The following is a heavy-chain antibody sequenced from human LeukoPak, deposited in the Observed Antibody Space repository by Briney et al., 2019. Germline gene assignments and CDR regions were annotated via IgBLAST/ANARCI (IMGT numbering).Heavy chain of an antibody. CDR1: GYTFTSYG. CDR2: ISAYNGNT. CDR3: ARVTLSEIVVFDI. J-gene: IGHJ3*02. D-gene: IGHD2-15*01. Sequence: ASVKVSCKASGYTFTSYGITWVRQAPGQGLEWMGWISAYNGNTKHAQKIQGRVTMTTETSTSTAYMELRSLRSDDTAVYYCARVTLSEIVVFDIWGQGTMVTVSS. V-gene: IGHV1-18*01.